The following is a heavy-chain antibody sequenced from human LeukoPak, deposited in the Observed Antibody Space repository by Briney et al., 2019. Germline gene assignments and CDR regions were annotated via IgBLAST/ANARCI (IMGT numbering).Heavy chain of an antibody. CDR1: GVTFSSHG. D-gene: IGHD3-10*01. Sequence: GGSLRLSYAASGVTFSSHGRGWVRQAPGKGLEWVSTISGSGDNTYYADSVRGRFTIANDNSKNQLYLQMNRLRAEDTAVYYCAKVNYGSGTYGAFDYWGQGTLVTVSS. J-gene: IGHJ4*02. CDR3: AKVNYGSGTYGAFDY. CDR2: ISGSGDNT. V-gene: IGHV3-23*01.